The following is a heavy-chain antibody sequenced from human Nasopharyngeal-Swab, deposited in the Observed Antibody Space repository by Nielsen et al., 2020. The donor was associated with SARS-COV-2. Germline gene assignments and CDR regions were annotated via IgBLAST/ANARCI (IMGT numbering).Heavy chain of an antibody. V-gene: IGHV3-7*01. CDR1: GFTLSISW. CDR3: ARGSCGGDCYSANFDY. CDR2: IKEEGSEK. D-gene: IGHD2-21*02. J-gene: IGHJ4*02. Sequence: GESLKISRAASGFTLSISWVTWVRQAPGKGVERVANIKEEGSEKYYVDSVKGRFTISRDNAKNSLYLQMNSLRPEDTAVYYCARGSCGGDCYSANFDYWGQGTLVTVSS.